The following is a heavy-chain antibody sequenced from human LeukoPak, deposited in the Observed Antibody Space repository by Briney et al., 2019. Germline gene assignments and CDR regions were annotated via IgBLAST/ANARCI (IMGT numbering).Heavy chain of an antibody. CDR2: IYHSGST. J-gene: IGHJ5*02. V-gene: IGHV4-38-2*01. CDR3: ARKSGYSSGWTWFDP. CDR1: NYFIRGGHF. Sequence: PSETLSLTCAVSNYFIRGGHFWSWIRQPPGKGLEWIGTIYHSGSTYYNPSLKSRVTMSVDTSKNEFFLKLDSVTAIDTAVYYCARKSGYSSGWTWFDPWGQGTLVTVSS. D-gene: IGHD6-19*01.